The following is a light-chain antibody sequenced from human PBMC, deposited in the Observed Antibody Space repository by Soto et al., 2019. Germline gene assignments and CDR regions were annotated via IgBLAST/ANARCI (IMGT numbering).Light chain of an antibody. CDR1: SGHSSYA. CDR2: LNSDGSH. Sequence: QSVLTQSPSASASLGPSVKLTCTLSSGHSSYAIAWHQQQPEKGPRYLMKLNSDGSHSKGDVIPDRFSGSSSGAERYLTFCSRQSEDEADYYCQTWGTGIQVFGGGTQLTVL. CDR3: QTWGTGIQV. V-gene: IGLV4-69*01. J-gene: IGLJ3*02.